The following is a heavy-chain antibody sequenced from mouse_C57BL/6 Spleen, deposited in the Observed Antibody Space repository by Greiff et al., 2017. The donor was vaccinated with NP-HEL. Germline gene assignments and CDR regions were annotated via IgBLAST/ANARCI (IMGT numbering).Heavy chain of an antibody. CDR2: ISSGSSTI. V-gene: IGHV5-17*01. Sequence: EVQRVESGGGLVKPGGSLKLSCAASGFTFSDYGMHWVRQAPEKGLEWVAYISSGSSTIYYADTVKGRFTISRDNAKNTLFLQMTSLRSEDTAMYYCANHDYGCFAYWGQGTLVTVSA. CDR3: ANHDYGCFAY. CDR1: GFTFSDYG. J-gene: IGHJ3*01. D-gene: IGHD2-4*01.